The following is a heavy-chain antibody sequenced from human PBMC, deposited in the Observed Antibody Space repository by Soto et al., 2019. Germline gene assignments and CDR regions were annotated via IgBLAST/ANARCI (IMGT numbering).Heavy chain of an antibody. CDR3: AREFYDFWSGLNWFDP. CDR1: EYPLPGYY. J-gene: IGHJ5*02. D-gene: IGHD3-3*01. Sequence: QMQLCRSGPEVKRPGASVKVSGRALEYPLPGYYMNWLRQPPGQGLAWRGIINPSGGSTSYAQKFQVRVTMTRDTSTSTVYMELSSLRSEDTAVYYCAREFYDFWSGLNWFDPWGQGTLVTVSS. V-gene: IGHV1-46*01. CDR2: INPSGGST.